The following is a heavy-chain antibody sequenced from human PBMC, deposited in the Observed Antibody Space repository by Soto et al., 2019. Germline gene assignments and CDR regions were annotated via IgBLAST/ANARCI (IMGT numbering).Heavy chain of an antibody. J-gene: IGHJ5*02. D-gene: IGHD6-13*01. CDR1: GFSLSTSGVG. Sequence: QITLKESGPSLVKPTQTLTLTCTFSGFSLSTSGVGVGWIRPPPGKALEWLALIYWADDKRYSPSLKNRRTITKDTSNNQVVLTMTNMDTVDTATYYCAHRDSGSSSPGWFDPWGQGTLVTVSS. V-gene: IGHV2-5*02. CDR2: IYWADDK. CDR3: AHRDSGSSSPGWFDP.